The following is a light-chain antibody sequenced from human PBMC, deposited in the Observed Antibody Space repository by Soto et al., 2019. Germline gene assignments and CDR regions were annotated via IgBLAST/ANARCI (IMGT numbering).Light chain of an antibody. Sequence: RMTHSPATLSASVGDTVTVTCRASQSVSGWLAWYQQKPGEAPKLLIYDASALPRGVPSRFSGSGSGTKFTLTIASLQPDDFATYYCQQYETFSGTFGPGTKVDIK. V-gene: IGKV1-5*01. CDR2: DAS. J-gene: IGKJ1*01. CDR1: QSVSGW. CDR3: QQYETFSGT.